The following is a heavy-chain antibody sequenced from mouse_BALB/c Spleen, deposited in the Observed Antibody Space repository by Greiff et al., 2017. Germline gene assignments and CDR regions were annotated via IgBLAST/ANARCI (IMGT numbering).Heavy chain of an antibody. D-gene: IGHD3-3*01. Sequence: EVQRVESGGGLVQPGGSMKLSCVASGFTFSNYWMNWVRQSPEKGLEWVAEIRLKSNNYATHYAESVKGRFTISRDDSKSSVYLQMNNLRAEDTGIYYCTTGPSWFAYWGQGTLVTVSA. CDR1: GFTFSNYW. CDR2: IRLKSNNYAT. J-gene: IGHJ3*01. CDR3: TTGPSWFAY. V-gene: IGHV6-6*02.